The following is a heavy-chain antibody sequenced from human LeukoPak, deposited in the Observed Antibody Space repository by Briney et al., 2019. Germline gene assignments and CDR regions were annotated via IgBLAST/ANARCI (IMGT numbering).Heavy chain of an antibody. J-gene: IGHJ3*02. CDR3: ARDGAVWDDAFDI. CDR1: GFTFSSYG. CDR2: ISYDGSNK. D-gene: IGHD4/OR15-4a*01. Sequence: QSGGSLRLSCAASGFTFSSYGMHWVRQAPGKGLEWVAVISYDGSNKYYADSVEGRFTISRDNSKNTLYLQMNSLRAEDTAVYYCARDGAVWDDAFDIWGQGTMVTVSS. V-gene: IGHV3-30*03.